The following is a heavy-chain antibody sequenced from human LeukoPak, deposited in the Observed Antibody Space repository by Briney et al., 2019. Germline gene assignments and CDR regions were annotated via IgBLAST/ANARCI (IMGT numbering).Heavy chain of an antibody. Sequence: SETLSLTCTASGGSISSYYWSWIRQPPGKGLEWIGYIYYSGSTNYNPSLKSRVTISVDTSKNQFSLKLSSVTAADTAVYYCARVSVTTTGNWFDPWGQGTLVTVSS. V-gene: IGHV4-59*01. CDR1: GGSISSYY. CDR3: ARVSVTTTGNWFDP. D-gene: IGHD4-17*01. CDR2: IYYSGST. J-gene: IGHJ5*02.